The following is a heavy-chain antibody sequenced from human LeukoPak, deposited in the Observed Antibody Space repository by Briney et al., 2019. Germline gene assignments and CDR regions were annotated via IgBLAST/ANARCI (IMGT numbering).Heavy chain of an antibody. CDR3: VRYDGTFSFDY. CDR2: ISSSSSTI. Sequence: QAGGSLRLSCAASGFTFSSYSMNWVRQAPGKGLEWVSYISSSSSTIYYADSVKGRFTISRDNAKNSLSLQMNSLRAEDTAVYYCVRYDGTFSFDYWGQGTLVTVSS. D-gene: IGHD3-22*01. V-gene: IGHV3-48*04. CDR1: GFTFSSYS. J-gene: IGHJ4*02.